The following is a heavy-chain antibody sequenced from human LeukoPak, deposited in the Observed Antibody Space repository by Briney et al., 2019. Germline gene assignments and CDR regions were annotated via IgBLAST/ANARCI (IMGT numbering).Heavy chain of an antibody. CDR3: ARSRGSGSYFDY. Sequence: SETLSPTCTVSGGSISSYYWSWIRQPPGKGLEWIGYISYSGSTNYNPSLKSRVTISVDTSKNQFSLKLNSVTAADTAVYFCARSRGSGSYFDYWGQGTLVTVSS. CDR2: ISYSGST. CDR1: GGSISSYY. D-gene: IGHD3-10*01. V-gene: IGHV4-59*01. J-gene: IGHJ4*02.